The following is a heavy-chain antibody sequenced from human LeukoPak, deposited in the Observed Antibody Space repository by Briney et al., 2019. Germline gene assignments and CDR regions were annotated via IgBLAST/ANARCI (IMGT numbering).Heavy chain of an antibody. D-gene: IGHD1-14*01. V-gene: IGHV3-74*01. Sequence: RGSLRLSCAASGFTFSSYWMHWVRQAPGKGLVWVSRIISDRSSTSYADSVKGRFTISRDNAKNTLYLQMNSLRAVDTAVYYCATGQGHGMDVWGQGTTVTVSS. J-gene: IGHJ6*02. CDR2: IISDRSST. CDR1: GFTFSSYW. CDR3: ATGQGHGMDV.